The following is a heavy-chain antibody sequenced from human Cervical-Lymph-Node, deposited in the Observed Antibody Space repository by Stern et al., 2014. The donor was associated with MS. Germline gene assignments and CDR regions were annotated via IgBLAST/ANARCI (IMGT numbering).Heavy chain of an antibody. D-gene: IGHD3-22*01. V-gene: IGHV3-15*01. J-gene: IGHJ3*02. CDR3: TTEIYYEDAFDI. Sequence: EVQLVESGGGLVKPGGSLRLSCGASGFTFSNAWMSWVRQAPGKGLEWVGRIKSKTDGATTDYDAPVKGRFTISRDDSKNTLYLQMNSLKTEDTAVYYCTTEIYYEDAFDIWGQGTMVTVSS. CDR2: IKSKTDGATT. CDR1: GFTFSNAW.